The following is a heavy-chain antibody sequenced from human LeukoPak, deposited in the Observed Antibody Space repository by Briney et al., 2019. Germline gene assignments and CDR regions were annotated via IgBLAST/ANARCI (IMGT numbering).Heavy chain of an antibody. CDR2: ITGNGGTT. CDR1: GFSFSNYG. J-gene: IGHJ5*02. CDR3: AKGGYRIYSWFDP. V-gene: IGHV3-23*01. Sequence: GGSLRLSCAASGFSFSNYGMNWVRQAPGKGLEWVSGITGNGGTTYYADSVKGRFTISRDNSRNTLYLQMNSLRAEDTAVYYCAKGGYRIYSWFDPWGQGTLVTVSS. D-gene: IGHD6-13*01.